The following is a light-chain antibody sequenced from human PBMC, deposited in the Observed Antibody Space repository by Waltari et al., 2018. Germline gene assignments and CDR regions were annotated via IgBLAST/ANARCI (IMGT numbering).Light chain of an antibody. V-gene: IGLV8-61*01. Sequence: QTVVTQEPSLSVSPGGTVTLTCVLSSGSVFRTSYVSWYQQRPGQTPRTLVYKTNIRSSGVPDRFSGSSLGNKAALIITGAQADDECDYYCLVYMGSGIWVFGGGTKLTVL. CDR2: KTN. J-gene: IGLJ3*02. CDR1: SGSVFRTSY. CDR3: LVYMGSGIWV.